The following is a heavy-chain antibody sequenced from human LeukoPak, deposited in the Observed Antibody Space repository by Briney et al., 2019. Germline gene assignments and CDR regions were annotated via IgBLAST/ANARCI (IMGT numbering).Heavy chain of an antibody. D-gene: IGHD3-9*01. CDR2: IIPIFGTA. J-gene: IGHJ3*02. CDR1: GGTFSSYA. V-gene: IGHV1-69*13. Sequence: GASVKVSCKASGGTFSSYAISWVRQAPGQGLEWMGGIIPIFGTANYAQKFQGRVTITADESTNTAYMELSSLRSEDTAVYYCARDEGPDILTGYYPLRGAFDIWGQGTMVTVSS. CDR3: ARDEGPDILTGYYPLRGAFDI.